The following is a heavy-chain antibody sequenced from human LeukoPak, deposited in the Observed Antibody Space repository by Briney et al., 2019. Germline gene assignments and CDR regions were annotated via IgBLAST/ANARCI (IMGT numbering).Heavy chain of an antibody. J-gene: IGHJ3*02. CDR1: GFTFDDYA. D-gene: IGHD2-2*01. V-gene: IGHV3-9*01. Sequence: ALRLSCAASGFTFDDYAMHWVRQAPGKGLEWVSGISWNSGSIGYADSVKGRFTISRDNAKNSLYLQMNSLRAEDTALYYCAKELGCCSSTSCLSDAFDIWGQGTMVTVSS. CDR3: AKELGCCSSTSCLSDAFDI. CDR2: ISWNSGSI.